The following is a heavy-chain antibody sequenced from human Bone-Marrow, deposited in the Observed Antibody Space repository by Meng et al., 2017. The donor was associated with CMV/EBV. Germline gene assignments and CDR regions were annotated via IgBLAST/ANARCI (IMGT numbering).Heavy chain of an antibody. CDR2: IHPIFETI. CDR1: GTFGSYA. V-gene: IGHV1-69*05. D-gene: IGHD6-19*01. J-gene: IGHJ4*02. CDR3: ARELQEGSGWGGGIFDY. Sequence: GTFGSYAVGWVRRAPGQGLEWMGGIHPIFETINYAQKFRGRIPIITDESTSTAYMELSSLRSEDTAIYYCARELQEGSGWGGGIFDYWGQGTLVTVSS.